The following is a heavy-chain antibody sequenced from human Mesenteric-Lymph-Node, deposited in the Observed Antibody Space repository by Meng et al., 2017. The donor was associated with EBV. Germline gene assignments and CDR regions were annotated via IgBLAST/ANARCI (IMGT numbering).Heavy chain of an antibody. Sequence: QLWQPGPELNKPGASVKATCKPSGYSFTGYHMHWVRQAPGQGLEWMGRINPDSGGTNYAQKFQGRVTMTRDTSISTAYMELSGLRSDDTAVYYCARLTTVTPNWFDPWGQGTLVTVSS. D-gene: IGHD4-17*01. CDR3: ARLTTVTPNWFDP. CDR1: GYSFTGYH. V-gene: IGHV1-2*06. J-gene: IGHJ5*02. CDR2: INPDSGGT.